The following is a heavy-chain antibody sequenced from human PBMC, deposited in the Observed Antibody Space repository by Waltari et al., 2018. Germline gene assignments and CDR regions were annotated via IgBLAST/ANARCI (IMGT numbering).Heavy chain of an antibody. CDR3: AKDKVVPAGGYYYGMDV. CDR2: IIPIFGTA. CDR1: GGTFSSYA. J-gene: IGHJ6*02. Sequence: QVQLVQSGAEVKKPGSSVKVSCKASGGTFSSYAISWVRQAPGQGLEWMGGIIPIFGTANYAQKFQGRVTITTDESTSTAYMELSSLRSEDTALYYCAKDKVVPAGGYYYGMDVWGQGTTVTVSS. V-gene: IGHV1-69*05. D-gene: IGHD2-2*01.